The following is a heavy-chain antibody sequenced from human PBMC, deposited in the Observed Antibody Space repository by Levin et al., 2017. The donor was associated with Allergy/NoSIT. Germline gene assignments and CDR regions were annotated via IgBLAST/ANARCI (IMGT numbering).Heavy chain of an antibody. Sequence: SSETLSLTCTVSGDSISTNSYYWGWIRQPPGKGLEWVGNIYYSGTTYYNPSLKSRVTISVDTSKNQFSLKLTSVTAADTAVYYCARHTRTGGRSIDCWGQGALVTVSS. CDR2: IYYSGTT. CDR1: GDSISTNSYY. V-gene: IGHV4-39*01. CDR3: ARHTRTGGRSIDC. J-gene: IGHJ4*02. D-gene: IGHD2-8*02.